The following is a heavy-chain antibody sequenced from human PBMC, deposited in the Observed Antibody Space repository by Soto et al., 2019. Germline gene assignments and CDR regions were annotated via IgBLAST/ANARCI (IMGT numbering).Heavy chain of an antibody. CDR1: GGSISSYY. Sequence: SETLSLTCAVSGGSISSYYWSWIRQPPGKGLEWIGYIYYSGSTNYNPSLKSRVTISVDTSKNQFSLKLSSVTAADTAVYYCARHVDSSPTVFDYWGQRTPVPVSS. CDR3: ARHVDSSPTVFDY. J-gene: IGHJ4*02. CDR2: IYYSGST. V-gene: IGHV4-59*08. D-gene: IGHD6-13*01.